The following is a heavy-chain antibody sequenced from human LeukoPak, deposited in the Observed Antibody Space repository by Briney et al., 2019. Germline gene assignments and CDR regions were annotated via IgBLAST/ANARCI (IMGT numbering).Heavy chain of an antibody. CDR2: INPNSGGT. D-gene: IGHD3-22*01. CDR3: ARLSSGYYPDY. Sequence: ASVKVSCKASGYTFTGYYMHWVRQAPGEELEWRGWINPNSGGTNYAQKFQGWVTMTRDTSISTAYMELSRLRSDDTAVYYCARLSSGYYPDYWGQGTLVTVSS. V-gene: IGHV1-2*04. CDR1: GYTFTGYY. J-gene: IGHJ4*02.